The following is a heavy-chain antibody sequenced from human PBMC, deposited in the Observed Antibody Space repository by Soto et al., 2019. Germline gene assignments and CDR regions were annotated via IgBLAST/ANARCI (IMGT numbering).Heavy chain of an antibody. J-gene: IGHJ6*02. Sequence: SETLSLTCTVSGGSISSYYWSWIRQPPGKGLEWIGYIYYSGSTNYNPSLKSRVTISVDTSKNQFSLKLSSVTAADTAVYYCARVGYNWNYGMDVWGQGTTVTVSS. CDR3: ARVGYNWNYGMDV. V-gene: IGHV4-59*01. CDR2: IYYSGST. CDR1: GGSISSYY. D-gene: IGHD1-20*01.